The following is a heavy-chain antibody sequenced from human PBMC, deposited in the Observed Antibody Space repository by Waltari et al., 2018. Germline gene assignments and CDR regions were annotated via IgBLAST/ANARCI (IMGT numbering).Heavy chain of an antibody. D-gene: IGHD2-15*01. V-gene: IGHV1-24*01. CDR3: AMGFQAAATLDY. Sequence: QVQLVQSGAEVKKPGASVKVSCKVSGYTLTELSMHWVRQAPGKGSEWMRGFDRENGETIYAQKFQGRVTMREETSTDTAYMELSSLRSEDTAVYYCAMGFQAAATLDYWGKGTLVTVSA. J-gene: IGHJ4*02. CDR2: FDRENGET. CDR1: GYTLTELS.